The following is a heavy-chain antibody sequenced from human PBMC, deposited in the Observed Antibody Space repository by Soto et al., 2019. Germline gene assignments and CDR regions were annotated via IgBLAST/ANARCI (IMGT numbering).Heavy chain of an antibody. V-gene: IGHV1-3*01. J-gene: IGHJ4*02. CDR1: GYTFTSYA. Sequence: ASVKVSCKASGYTFTSYAMHWVRQAPGQRLERMGWINAGNGNTKYSQKFQGRVTITRDTSASTAYMELSSLRSEDTSVYYCAREMIVDFWSGYYTARDYWGQGTLVTVSS. D-gene: IGHD3-3*01. CDR2: INAGNGNT. CDR3: AREMIVDFWSGYYTARDY.